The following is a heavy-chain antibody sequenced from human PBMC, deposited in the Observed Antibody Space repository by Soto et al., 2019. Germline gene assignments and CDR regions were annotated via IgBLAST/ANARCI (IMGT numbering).Heavy chain of an antibody. CDR2: INANAIDT. CDR3: VSWVSAHFDF. D-gene: IGHD2-8*01. J-gene: IGHJ4*02. V-gene: IGHV3-23*01. Sequence: GGSLRLSCAASGFIFGNHGMTWVRQAPGRALEWVSTINANAIDTHYADSVKGRFTISRDNSKSTLDLQMNSLRAEDTAICYCVSWVSAHFDFWGPGTLVTVSS. CDR1: GFIFGNHG.